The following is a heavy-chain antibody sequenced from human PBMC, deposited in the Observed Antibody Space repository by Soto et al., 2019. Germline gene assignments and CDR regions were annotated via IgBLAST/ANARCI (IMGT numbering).Heavy chain of an antibody. CDR3: AKVGDIVVVVAATTDYGPIDY. CDR2: ISYDGSNK. CDR1: GFTFSSYG. D-gene: IGHD2-15*01. J-gene: IGHJ4*02. Sequence: GGSLRLSCAASGFTFSSYGMHWVRQAPGKGLEWVAVISYDGSNKYYADSVKGRFTISRDNSKNTLYLQMNSLRAEDTAVYYCAKVGDIVVVVAATTDYGPIDYWGQGTLVTVSS. V-gene: IGHV3-30*18.